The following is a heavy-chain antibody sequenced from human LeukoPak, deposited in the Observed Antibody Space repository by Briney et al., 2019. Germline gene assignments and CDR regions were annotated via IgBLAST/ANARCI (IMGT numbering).Heavy chain of an antibody. CDR3: ARSPRGYSFYFDY. V-gene: IGHV3-48*03. D-gene: IGHD3-22*01. CDR2: ISSSGSTI. J-gene: IGHJ4*02. Sequence: GGSLRLSCAASGFTFSSYEMNWVRQAPGRGLEWVSYISSSGSTIYYADSVKGRFTISRDNAKNSLYLQMNSLRAEDTAVYYCARSPRGYSFYFDYWGQGTLVTVSS. CDR1: GFTFSSYE.